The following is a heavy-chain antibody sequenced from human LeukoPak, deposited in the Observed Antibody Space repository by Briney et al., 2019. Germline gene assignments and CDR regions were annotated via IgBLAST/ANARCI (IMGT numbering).Heavy chain of an antibody. CDR1: GYTFSNFG. J-gene: IGHJ4*02. V-gene: IGHV1-18*01. CDR3: ARDGGSSSWSHLDY. CDR2: ISGNNDNP. D-gene: IGHD6-13*01. Sequence: ASVKVSCKASGYTFSNFGISWVRQAPGQGLEWMGWISGNNDNPNYGQKFQGRLTVTTDSSTNTAYMELRSLRSDDTAVYYCARDGGSSSWSHLDYWGQGTLVTVSS.